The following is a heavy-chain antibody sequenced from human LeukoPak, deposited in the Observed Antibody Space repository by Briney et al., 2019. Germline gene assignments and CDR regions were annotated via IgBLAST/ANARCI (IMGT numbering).Heavy chain of an antibody. CDR2: INHSGST. D-gene: IGHD3-16*02. CDR3: ARENVWGSYRYAFDY. J-gene: IGHJ4*02. V-gene: IGHV4-34*01. Sequence: SETLSLTCAVYGGSFSGHYWSWIRQPPGKGLEWIGEINHSGSTNYNPSLKSRVTIPVDTSQNQFSLKLSSVTAADTAVYYCARENVWGSYRYAFDYWGQGTLVTVSS. CDR1: GGSFSGHY.